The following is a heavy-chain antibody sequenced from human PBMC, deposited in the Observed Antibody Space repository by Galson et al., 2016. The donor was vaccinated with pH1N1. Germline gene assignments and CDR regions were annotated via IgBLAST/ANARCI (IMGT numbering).Heavy chain of an antibody. V-gene: IGHV3-33*01. J-gene: IGHJ3*02. D-gene: IGHD4-23*01. CDR2: IRYDGSNE. CDR3: ASPVYGGQYSVAAFNI. CDR1: GFAFSSYA. Sequence: SLRLSCAASGFAFSSYAMHWVRQAPGKGLEWVAAIRYDGSNEYYGESVKGRLTVSRDNSKSTMYLQMNSLRDEDTAVYYCASPVYGGQYSVAAFNIWGQGTMVTVSS.